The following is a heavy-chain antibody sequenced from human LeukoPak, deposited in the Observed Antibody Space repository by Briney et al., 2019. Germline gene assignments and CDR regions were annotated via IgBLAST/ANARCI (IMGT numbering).Heavy chain of an antibody. J-gene: IGHJ4*02. D-gene: IGHD1-1*01. CDR3: AKGIRYNWNDRYFDY. V-gene: IGHV3-9*03. CDR1: GFTFDDYA. CDR2: ISWNSGSI. Sequence: GGSLRLSCAASGFTFDDYAMHWVRQAPGKGLEWVSGISWNSGSIGYADSVKGRFTISRDNAKNSLYLQMNSLRAEDMALYYCAKGIRYNWNDRYFDYWGQGTLVTVSS.